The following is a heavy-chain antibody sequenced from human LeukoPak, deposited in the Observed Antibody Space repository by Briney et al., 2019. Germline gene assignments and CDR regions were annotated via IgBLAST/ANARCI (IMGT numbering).Heavy chain of an antibody. CDR2: ISAYNGNT. CDR3: ARETYYYETSGISLYYFDY. V-gene: IGHV1-18*01. J-gene: IGHJ4*02. D-gene: IGHD3-22*01. Sequence: VASVKVSCKASGYTFTSYGISWVRQAPGQGLEWMGWISAYNGNTNYAQKFQGRVTMTTDTSTSTAYMELRSLRSDDTAVYFCARETYYYETSGISLYYFDYWGQGTLVTVSS. CDR1: GYTFTSYG.